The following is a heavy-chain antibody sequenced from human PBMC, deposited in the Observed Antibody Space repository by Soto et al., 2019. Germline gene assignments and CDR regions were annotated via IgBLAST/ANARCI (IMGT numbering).Heavy chain of an antibody. CDR1: GFTFSSYA. CDR2: ISYDGSNK. CDR3: ARDYYDSSGYYDY. Sequence: GGSLRLSCAASGFTFSSYAMHWVRQAPGKGLEWVAVISYDGSNKYYSDSVKGRFTISRDNSKNTLYLQMNSLRAEDTAVYYCARDYYDSSGYYDYWGQGTLVTVSS. D-gene: IGHD3-22*01. J-gene: IGHJ4*02. V-gene: IGHV3-30-3*01.